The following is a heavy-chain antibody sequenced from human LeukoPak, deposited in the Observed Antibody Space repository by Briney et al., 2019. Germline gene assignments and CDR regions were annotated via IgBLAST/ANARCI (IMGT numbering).Heavy chain of an antibody. CDR2: ISGSGDST. D-gene: IGHD5-18*01. CDR3: AKVPWILLWTHYIDS. CDR1: GFTFSSYA. J-gene: IGHJ4*02. V-gene: IGHV3-23*01. Sequence: PGGSLRLSCAASGFTFSSYAMTWVRQAPGKGLEWVSAISGSGDSTNYADSVKGRFTIARDNSKNTLYLQMNSLRAEDTAVYYCAKVPWILLWTHYIDSWGQGTLVTVSS.